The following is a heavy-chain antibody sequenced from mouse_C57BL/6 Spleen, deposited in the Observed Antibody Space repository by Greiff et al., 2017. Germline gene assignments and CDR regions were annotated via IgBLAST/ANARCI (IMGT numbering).Heavy chain of an antibody. CDR1: GYTFTSYG. CDR2: IYPRSGNT. V-gene: IGHV1-81*01. CDR3: AIYYYGSSLWYFDV. J-gene: IGHJ1*03. D-gene: IGHD1-1*01. Sequence: QVQLQQSGAELARPGASVKLSCKASGYTFTSYGISWVKQRTGQGLEWIGEIYPRSGNTYYNEKFKGKATLTADKSSSTAYMELRSLTSEDSAVYFGAIYYYGSSLWYFDVWGTGTTVTVSS.